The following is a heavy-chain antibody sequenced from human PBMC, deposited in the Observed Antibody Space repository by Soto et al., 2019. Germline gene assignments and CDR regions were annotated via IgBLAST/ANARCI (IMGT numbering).Heavy chain of an antibody. J-gene: IGHJ5*02. CDR1: GGSFSGYY. D-gene: IGHD2-2*01. CDR2: INHSGST. CDR3: ARKGSSTSCYDP. Sequence: QVQLQQWGAGLLKPSETLSLTCAVYGGSFSGYYWSWIRQPPGKGLEWIGEINHSGSTNYNPSLKSRVTISVDTSKNQFSLKLSSVTAADTAVYYCARKGSSTSCYDPWGQGTLVTVSS. V-gene: IGHV4-34*01.